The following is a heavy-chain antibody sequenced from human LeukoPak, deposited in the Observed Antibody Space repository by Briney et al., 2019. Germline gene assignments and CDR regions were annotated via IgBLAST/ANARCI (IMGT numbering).Heavy chain of an antibody. CDR3: ASSRYDSSGYYGIIGY. D-gene: IGHD3-22*01. J-gene: IGHJ4*02. CDR2: ISGTGGAT. Sequence: PGGSLRLSCAGSGLTFSTYAMSWVRQAPGKGLEWVSGISGTGGATYYADSVRGRFTISRDNSKNTLYLQMDSLGDEDTALYYCASSRYDSSGYYGIIGYWGQGTLVTVSS. V-gene: IGHV3-23*01. CDR1: GLTFSTYA.